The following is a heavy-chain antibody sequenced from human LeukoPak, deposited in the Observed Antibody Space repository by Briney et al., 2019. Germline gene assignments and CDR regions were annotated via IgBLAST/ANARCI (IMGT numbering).Heavy chain of an antibody. Sequence: SETLSLTCTVSGYSISSGYYWGWIRQPPGKGLEWIGSIYHSGSTYYNPSLKSRVAISVDTSKNQFSLKLSSVTAADTAVYYCAARDCWDFDYWGQGTLVTVSS. CDR2: IYHSGST. J-gene: IGHJ4*02. CDR1: GYSISSGYY. V-gene: IGHV4-38-2*02. CDR3: AARDCWDFDY. D-gene: IGHD2-15*01.